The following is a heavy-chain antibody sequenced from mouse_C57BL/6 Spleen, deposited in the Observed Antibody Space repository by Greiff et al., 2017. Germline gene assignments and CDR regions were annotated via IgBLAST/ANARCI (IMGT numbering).Heavy chain of an antibody. J-gene: IGHJ2*01. CDR2: IYPRRGNT. CDR1: GYTFTSYG. CDR3: ARCYSSYDFDY. Sequence: QVQLQQSGAELARPGASVKLSCKASGYTFTSYGISWVKQRTGQGLEWIGEIYPRRGNTYYNEKFKGKATLTADKSSSTAYMELRSLTSEDSAVYFCARCYSSYDFDYWGQGTTLTVSS. V-gene: IGHV1-81*01. D-gene: IGHD2-5*01.